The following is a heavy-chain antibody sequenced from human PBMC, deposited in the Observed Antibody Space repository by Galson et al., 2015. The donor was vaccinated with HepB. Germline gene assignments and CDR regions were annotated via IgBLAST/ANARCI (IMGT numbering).Heavy chain of an antibody. D-gene: IGHD2-15*01. V-gene: IGHV3-21*06. CDR3: AGGGSYFLGGFDI. J-gene: IGHJ3*02. CDR2: ISASSSFI. CDR1: GLPFSGYS. Sequence: SLRLSCAASGLPFSGYSMNWVRQAPGKGLEWVASISASSSFIYYADSVRGRFTISRTNAKNSLDLQMNSLRADDTAIYYCAGGGSYFLGGFDIWGQGTTVTVSA.